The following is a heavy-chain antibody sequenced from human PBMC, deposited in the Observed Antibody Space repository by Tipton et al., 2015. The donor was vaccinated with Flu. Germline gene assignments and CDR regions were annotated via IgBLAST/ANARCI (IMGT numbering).Heavy chain of an antibody. CDR3: ARLPSKLELPSFNN. V-gene: IGHV1-69*12. J-gene: IGHJ3*02. CDR2: IIPIFGTA. Sequence: VQLVQSGAEVKKPGSSVKVSCKASGGTLSSYAIRWVRQAPGQGLEWMGGIIPIFGTANYAQKFQGRVTITANESTSTAYMELSIPRSEDTAVCSIARLPSKLELPSFNNWAQRSMVTVSS. D-gene: IGHD1-7*01. CDR1: GGTLSSYA.